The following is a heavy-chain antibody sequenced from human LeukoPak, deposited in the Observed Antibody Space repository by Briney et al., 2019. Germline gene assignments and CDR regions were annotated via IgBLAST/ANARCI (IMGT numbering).Heavy chain of an antibody. CDR1: GGSISSSSYY. CDR3: ARVGATWRGEAYYFDY. V-gene: IGHV4-39*07. D-gene: IGHD1-26*01. Sequence: SETLSLTCTVSGGSISSSSYYWGWIRQPPGKGLEWIGSIYYSGSTYYNPSLKSRVTISVDTSKNQFSLKLSSVTAADTAVYYCARVGATWRGEAYYFDYWGQGTLVTVSS. J-gene: IGHJ4*02. CDR2: IYYSGST.